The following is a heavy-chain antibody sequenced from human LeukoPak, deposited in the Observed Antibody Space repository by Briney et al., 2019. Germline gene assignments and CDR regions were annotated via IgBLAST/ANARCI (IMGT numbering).Heavy chain of an antibody. CDR2: ISYDGSNK. Sequence: GGSLRLSCAASGFTFSSYAMHWVRQAPGKGLEWVAVISYDGSNKYYADSVKGRFTISRDNSKNTLYLQMNSLRTEDTAVYYCARTYSSSSVSPFDYWGHGTLVTVSS. CDR1: GFTFSSYA. V-gene: IGHV3-30-3*01. D-gene: IGHD6-6*01. CDR3: ARTYSSSSVSPFDY. J-gene: IGHJ4*01.